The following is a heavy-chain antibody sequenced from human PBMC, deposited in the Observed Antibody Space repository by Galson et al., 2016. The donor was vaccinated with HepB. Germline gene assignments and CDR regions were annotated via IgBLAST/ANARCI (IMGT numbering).Heavy chain of an antibody. CDR3: AREYYYGSGSYWGNWFDP. Sequence: SCKASGYTFPGYYMHWVRRAPGQGLEWMGRINPNSGGTNYAQKFQGRVTMTRDTSISTASMELSSLRSDDTAVYYCAREYYYGSGSYWGNWFDPWGQGTLVTVSS. CDR1: GYTFPGYY. CDR2: INPNSGGT. J-gene: IGHJ5*02. D-gene: IGHD3-10*01. V-gene: IGHV1-2*06.